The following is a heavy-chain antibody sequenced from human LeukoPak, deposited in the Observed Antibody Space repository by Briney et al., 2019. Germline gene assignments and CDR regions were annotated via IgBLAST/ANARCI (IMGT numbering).Heavy chain of an antibody. D-gene: IGHD1-14*01. Sequence: GVSLRLSCAASGFSFSSSRINWVRQAPGKGLEWVSSIGSTGTDRYYEDSVKGRFTISRDNAKNSLYLQMNSLRAEDTAVYYCATETIGRHYDYWGQGTLLTVSS. CDR3: ATETIGRHYDY. V-gene: IGHV3-21*01. J-gene: IGHJ4*02. CDR2: IGSTGTDR. CDR1: GFSFSSSR.